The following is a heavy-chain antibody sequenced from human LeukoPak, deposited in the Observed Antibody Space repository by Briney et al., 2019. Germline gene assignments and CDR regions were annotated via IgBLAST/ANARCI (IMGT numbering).Heavy chain of an antibody. CDR1: GGSFSGYY. J-gene: IGHJ4*02. D-gene: IGHD6-13*01. Sequence: SETLSLTCAVYGGSFSGYYWSWIRQPPGKGLEWIGEINHSGSTNYNPSLKSRVTISVDTSKNQFSLKLSSVTAADTAVYARGGFEQQLGVGECYFDYWGQGTLVTVSS. CDR2: INHSGST. CDR3: GGFEQQLGVGECYFDY. V-gene: IGHV4-34*01.